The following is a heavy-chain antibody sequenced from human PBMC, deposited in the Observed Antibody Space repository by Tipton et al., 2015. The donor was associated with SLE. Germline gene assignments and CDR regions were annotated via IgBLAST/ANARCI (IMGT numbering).Heavy chain of an antibody. J-gene: IGHJ4*02. D-gene: IGHD5-18*01. CDR2: ITPNSGGT. CDR3: ETDTGGGYFGY. V-gene: IGHV1-2*06. CDR1: GYKFTSYF. Sequence: QSGAEVKNPGASVKVSCKASGYKFTSYFLHWVRLAPGQGLEWVGRITPNSGGTIYAQKFQGRVTLTRDTSISTAYMDLTSLTSDDTALCHRETDTGGGYFGYCPPLTLVTV.